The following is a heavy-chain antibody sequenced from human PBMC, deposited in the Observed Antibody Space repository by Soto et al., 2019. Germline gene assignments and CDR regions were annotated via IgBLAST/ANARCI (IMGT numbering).Heavy chain of an antibody. CDR2: ISSSSSTI. D-gene: IGHD3-22*01. Sequence: GGSLRLSCAASGFTFSTYSMNWVRQAPGKGLEWVSYISSSSSTIYYADSVKGRFTISRDNAKNSLYLQMDSLRAEDTAVYYCAREIYDSSGYYAPFDYWGQGTLVTVSS. CDR1: GFTFSTYS. CDR3: AREIYDSSGYYAPFDY. V-gene: IGHV3-48*01. J-gene: IGHJ4*02.